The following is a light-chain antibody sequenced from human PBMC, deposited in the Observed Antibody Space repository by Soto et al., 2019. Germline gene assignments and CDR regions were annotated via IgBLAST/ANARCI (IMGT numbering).Light chain of an antibody. Sequence: DIQLTQSPSLLSASVGDRVTITCRASQGLNSYLAWYQKKAGKAPQLLIYATSTLQTGVPSRFSGSGSGTEFTLTIHRVLPEDFATYYCQRLNSNLLFSFGPGTTVDLK. V-gene: IGKV1-9*01. CDR1: QGLNSY. CDR2: ATS. CDR3: QRLNSNLLFS. J-gene: IGKJ3*01.